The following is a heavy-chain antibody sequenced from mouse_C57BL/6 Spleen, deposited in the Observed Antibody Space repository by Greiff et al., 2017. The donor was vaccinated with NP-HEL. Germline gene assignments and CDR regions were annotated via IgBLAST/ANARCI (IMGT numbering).Heavy chain of an antibody. CDR2: ISPSDSYT. CDR3: ARGRAMDY. J-gene: IGHJ4*01. V-gene: IGHV1-50*01. Sequence: VQLQQPGAELVKPGASVKLSCKASGSTFTSSWMQWVKQRPGQGLELIGEISPSDSYTNYNQKFKGKATLTVDTSSSTAYMQLSSLTSEDSAVYYCARGRAMDYWGQGTSVTVSS. CDR1: GSTFTSSW.